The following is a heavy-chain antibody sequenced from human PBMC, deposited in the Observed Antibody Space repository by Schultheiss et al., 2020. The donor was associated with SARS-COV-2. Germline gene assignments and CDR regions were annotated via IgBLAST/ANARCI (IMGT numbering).Heavy chain of an antibody. V-gene: IGHV3-23*01. CDR3: AKARSGWAREGFDY. J-gene: IGHJ4*02. CDR1: GFTFSIYA. CDR2: IRATGTSST. Sequence: GGSLRLSCAASGFTFSIYAMSWVRQAPGKGLEWVSAIRATGTSSTFYADSVKGRFTISKDNSKNALYLQMDSLRAEDTAIYYCAKARSGWAREGFDYWGQGTLLTVSS. D-gene: IGHD6-19*01.